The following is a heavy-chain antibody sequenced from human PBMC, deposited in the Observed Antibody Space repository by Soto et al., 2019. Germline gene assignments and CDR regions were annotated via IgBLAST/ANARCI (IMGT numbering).Heavy chain of an antibody. CDR1: GASISGVY. V-gene: IGHV4-4*07. CDR3: VRDGTKQGRDCFDP. Sequence: SGALALTPTFSGASISGVYWSCIRKSAWKGLEWIGRIYAPGTTDYTPSPKSRVMMSVDTSKKQFSLKLRSGTAADKAVYYCVRDGTKQGRDCFDPRGQG. CDR2: IYAPGTT. D-gene: IGHD1-1*01. J-gene: IGHJ5*02.